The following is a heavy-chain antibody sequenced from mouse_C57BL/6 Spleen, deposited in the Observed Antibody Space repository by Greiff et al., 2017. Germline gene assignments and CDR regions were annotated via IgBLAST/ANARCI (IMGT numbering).Heavy chain of an antibody. CDR3: ARASNYVIDY. CDR1: GYSFTSYY. Sequence: VQLVESGPELVKPGASVKISCKASGYSFTSYYIHWVKQRPGQGLEWIGWIYPGSGNTKYNEKFKGKATLTADTSSSTAYMQLSSLTSEDSAVYYCARASNYVIDYWGQGTTLTVSS. V-gene: IGHV1-66*01. J-gene: IGHJ2*01. CDR2: IYPGSGNT. D-gene: IGHD2-5*01.